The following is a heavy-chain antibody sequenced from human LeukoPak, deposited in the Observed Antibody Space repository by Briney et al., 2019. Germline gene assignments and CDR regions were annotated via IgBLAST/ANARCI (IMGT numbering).Heavy chain of an antibody. CDR1: GFTFSSYA. D-gene: IGHD4-17*01. Sequence: GGSLRLSCAGSGFTFSSYAMSWVRQAPGKGLEWVSAISGSGGSTYYADSVKGRFTISRDNSKNTLYLQMNSLRAEDTAVYYCAKGSDYGDYVGLLYWGQGTLVTVSS. CDR3: AKGSDYGDYVGLLY. CDR2: ISGSGGST. V-gene: IGHV3-23*01. J-gene: IGHJ4*02.